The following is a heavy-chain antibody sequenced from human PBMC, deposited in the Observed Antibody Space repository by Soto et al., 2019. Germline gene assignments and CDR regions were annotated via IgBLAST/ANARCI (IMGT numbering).Heavy chain of an antibody. J-gene: IGHJ6*02. Sequence: EVQLVESGGGLVQPGGSLRLSCAASGFTFSSYEMNWVRQAPGKGLEWVSYISSSGRTTYYADSVKGRFTISRDNAKNSLSLQMNSLRADDTAVYYCARDRDELVVIFPYYYGMVVWGQGTTVTVSS. D-gene: IGHD2-21*01. CDR1: GFTFSSYE. V-gene: IGHV3-48*03. CDR2: ISSSGRTT. CDR3: ARDRDELVVIFPYYYGMVV.